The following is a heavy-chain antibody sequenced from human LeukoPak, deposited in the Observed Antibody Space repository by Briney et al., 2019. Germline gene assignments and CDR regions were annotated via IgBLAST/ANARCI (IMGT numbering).Heavy chain of an antibody. CDR3: ARDLGGSSGWYGNAFDI. D-gene: IGHD6-19*01. V-gene: IGHV3-21*01. Sequence: KPGGSLRLTCAASGFTFSRYTINWVRQAPGKGLEWVSSISSSSIYIYYADSVKGRFTISRDNAKNSLYLQMNSLRAEDTAVYYCARDLGGSSGWYGNAFDIWGQGTMVTVSS. CDR2: ISSSSIYI. J-gene: IGHJ3*02. CDR1: GFTFSRYT.